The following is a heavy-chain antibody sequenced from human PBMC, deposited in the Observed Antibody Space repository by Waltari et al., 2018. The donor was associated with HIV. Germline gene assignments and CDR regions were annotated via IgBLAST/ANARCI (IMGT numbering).Heavy chain of an antibody. CDR2: LDPEDGET. CDR1: GHTFTDYY. Sequence: EVQLGQSGAEVKKPGATVKISCKVSGHTFTDYYFHWVQQAPGKGLEWMGLLDPEDGETIYAEKFQGRVTIIADTSKDTVYMELSSLRSEDTAVYYCAIGRGVIIAASPFDIWGQGTMVTVSS. J-gene: IGHJ3*02. D-gene: IGHD3-10*01. V-gene: IGHV1-69-2*01. CDR3: AIGRGVIIAASPFDI.